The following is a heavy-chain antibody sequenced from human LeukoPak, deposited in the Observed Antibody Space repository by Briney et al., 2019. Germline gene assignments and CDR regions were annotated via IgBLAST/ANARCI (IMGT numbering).Heavy chain of an antibody. D-gene: IGHD1-26*01. CDR2: IYDSGST. J-gene: IGHJ6*02. CDR3: TRDRELGV. V-gene: IGHV4-59*01. Sequence: MTSEPLSLTCTVSGGSLSIYYWSWIRQPPGEGLEWIGYIYDSGSTNYNPSLKSRVTISVDTSKNQFSLKLTSVTAADTAVYYCTRDRELGVWGQGTTVTVSS. CDR1: GGSLSIYY.